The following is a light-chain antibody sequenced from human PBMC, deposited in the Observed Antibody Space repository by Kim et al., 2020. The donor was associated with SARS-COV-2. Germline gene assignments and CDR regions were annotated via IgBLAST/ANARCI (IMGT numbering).Light chain of an antibody. J-gene: IGKJ1*01. CDR1: QNLLHNNGYNY. CDR2: LGS. CDR3: MQTLQTPLT. V-gene: IGKV2-28*01. Sequence: DIVMTQSPNSLPVTAGEPASISCRSSQNLLHNNGYNYLDWYLQKPGQSPQLLIYLGSTRASGVPDRFSGSGSGTDFTLKISKVEAEDVGVYYCMQTLQTPLTFGQGTKVDIK.